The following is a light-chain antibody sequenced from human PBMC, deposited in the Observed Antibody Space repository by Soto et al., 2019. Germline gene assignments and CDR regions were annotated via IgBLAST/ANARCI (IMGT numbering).Light chain of an antibody. J-gene: IGLJ1*01. V-gene: IGLV2-14*01. CDR1: RSDVGGYNY. Sequence: QSVLTQPASVSGSPGQSITISCTGTRSDVGGYNYVSWYQQHPGKDPKLMSYDVSNRPSGVSNRFSGSKSGHTASLTSSGLQAEDEADYYCSSYTSSSIYVFGTGTKLTVL. CDR3: SSYTSSSIYV. CDR2: DVS.